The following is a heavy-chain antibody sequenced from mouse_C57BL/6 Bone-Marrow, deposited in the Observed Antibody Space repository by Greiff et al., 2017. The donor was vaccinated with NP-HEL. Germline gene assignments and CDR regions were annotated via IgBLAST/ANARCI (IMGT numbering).Heavy chain of an antibody. D-gene: IGHD1-1*01. J-gene: IGHJ4*01. CDR2: IAPENGDT. V-gene: IGHV14-4*01. CDR3: TTNYGSIAMDY. CDR1: GFNIKDDY. Sequence: VHVKQSGAELVRPGASVKLSCTASGFNIKDDYMHWVKQRPEQGLEWIGWIAPENGDTEYASQFQGKATITADTSSNTAYLQLSSLTSEYTAVYYCTTNYGSIAMDYWGQGTSVTVSS.